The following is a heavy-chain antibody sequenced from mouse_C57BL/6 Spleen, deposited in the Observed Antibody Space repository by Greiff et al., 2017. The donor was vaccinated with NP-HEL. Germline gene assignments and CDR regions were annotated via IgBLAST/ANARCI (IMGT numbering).Heavy chain of an antibody. D-gene: IGHD1-1*01. Sequence: EVKLVESGGGLVKPGGSLKLSCAASGFTFSSYTMSWVRQTPEKRLEWVATISGGGGNTYYPDSVKGRFTISRDNAENTLYLQMSSLRSEDTALYYCARRSSYGYFDVWGTGTTVTVSS. J-gene: IGHJ1*03. CDR1: GFTFSSYT. V-gene: IGHV5-9*01. CDR2: ISGGGGNT. CDR3: ARRSSYGYFDV.